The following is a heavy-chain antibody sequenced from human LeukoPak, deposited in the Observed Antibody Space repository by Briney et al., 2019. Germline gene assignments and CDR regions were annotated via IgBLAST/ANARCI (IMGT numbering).Heavy chain of an antibody. CDR3: AKGVLLWFGESKNWFDP. CDR2: ISWNSGSI. V-gene: IGHV3-9*01. Sequence: GGSLRLSCAASGFTFDDYAMHWVRHAPGKGLEWVSGISWNSGSIGYADSVKGRFTISRDNAKNSLYLQMNSLRAEDTALYYCAKGVLLWFGESKNWFDPWGQGTLVTVSS. D-gene: IGHD3-10*01. J-gene: IGHJ5*02. CDR1: GFTFDDYA.